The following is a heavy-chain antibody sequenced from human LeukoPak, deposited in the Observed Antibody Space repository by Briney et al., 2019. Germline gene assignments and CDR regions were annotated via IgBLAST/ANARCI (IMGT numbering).Heavy chain of an antibody. CDR2: ISSSSSYI. Sequence: GGSLRLSCAASGFSFSSYSMNWVRQAPGKGLEWVSSISSSSSYIYYADSVKGRFTISRDNAKNSLYLQMNSLRAEDTAVYYCARGPTPEYSSSWTVSDVDYWGQGTLVTVSS. V-gene: IGHV3-21*01. J-gene: IGHJ4*02. CDR1: GFSFSSYS. CDR3: ARGPTPEYSSSWTVSDVDY. D-gene: IGHD6-13*01.